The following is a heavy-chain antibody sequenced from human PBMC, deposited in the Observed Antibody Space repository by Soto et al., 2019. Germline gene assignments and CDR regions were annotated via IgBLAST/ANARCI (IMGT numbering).Heavy chain of an antibody. D-gene: IGHD6-13*01. CDR2: AYNSGST. Sequence: TSETLSLTCTVSGGSISSNYWTWIRQPPGKGLEWIGYAYNSGSTNYNPSLKSRVTISEDTSKSQFSLKVNSMTAADTAVYYCARYRREAVAGYTLDNWGQGILVTVS. V-gene: IGHV4-59*01. J-gene: IGHJ4*02. CDR3: ARYRREAVAGYTLDN. CDR1: GGSISSNY.